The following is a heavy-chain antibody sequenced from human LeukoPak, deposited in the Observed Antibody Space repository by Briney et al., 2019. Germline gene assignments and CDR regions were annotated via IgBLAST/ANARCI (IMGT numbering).Heavy chain of an antibody. CDR2: ISGSGTT. J-gene: IGHJ4*02. Sequence: PGGSLRLSCAASGFTFSNYAMSWVRQAPGKGLEWVSGISGSGTTYYADSMKGRFTVSRDNYKNTLYLQLDSLRADDTAIYYCTKQEFWVLAAGGYWGQGTLVTVSS. CDR1: GFTFSNYA. D-gene: IGHD3-3*02. V-gene: IGHV3-23*01. CDR3: TKQEFWVLAAGGY.